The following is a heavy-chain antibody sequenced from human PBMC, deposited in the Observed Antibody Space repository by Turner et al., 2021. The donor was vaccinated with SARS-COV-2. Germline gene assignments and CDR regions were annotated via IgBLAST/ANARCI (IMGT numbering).Heavy chain of an antibody. CDR1: GDSINSYY. Sequence: QVQLQESGPGLVKPSETLSLTCTVSGDSINSYYWNWIRQSPEKGLEWIGYISYSGIPNYNPSLRSRIAISLDKSKKQFSLRLSSVTAADTAVYFCARDPSGTFPRGLFDSWGQGALVTVSS. V-gene: IGHV4-59*01. CDR3: ARDPSGTFPRGLFDS. CDR2: ISYSGIP. J-gene: IGHJ4*02. D-gene: IGHD3-10*01.